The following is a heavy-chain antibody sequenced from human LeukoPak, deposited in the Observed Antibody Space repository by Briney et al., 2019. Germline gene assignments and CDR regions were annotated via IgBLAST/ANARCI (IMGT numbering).Heavy chain of an antibody. Sequence: ASVKVSCKASGYTFTGYYMHWVRQAPGQGLEWMGWINPNSGGTNYAQKFQGRVTMTRDTSISIAYMELSRLRSDDTAVYYCARGGGLLWFGDGGFDPWGQGTLVTVSS. D-gene: IGHD3-10*01. V-gene: IGHV1-2*02. CDR2: INPNSGGT. CDR3: ARGGGLLWFGDGGFDP. CDR1: GYTFTGYY. J-gene: IGHJ5*02.